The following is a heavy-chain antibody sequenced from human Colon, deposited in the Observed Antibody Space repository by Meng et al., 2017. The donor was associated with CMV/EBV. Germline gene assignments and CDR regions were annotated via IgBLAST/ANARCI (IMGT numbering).Heavy chain of an antibody. D-gene: IGHD3-3*01. Sequence: GESLKISCAASGFTFSYYWMSWVRQAPGKGLEWVANIKQDGSERYYVDSVKGRFTVSRDNAKNSLYLQLSSLRAEDTAVYYCARIHYDSLSGYYRDYWGQGALVTVSS. CDR3: ARIHYDSLSGYYRDY. V-gene: IGHV3-7*01. CDR1: GFTFSYYW. CDR2: IKQDGSER. J-gene: IGHJ4*02.